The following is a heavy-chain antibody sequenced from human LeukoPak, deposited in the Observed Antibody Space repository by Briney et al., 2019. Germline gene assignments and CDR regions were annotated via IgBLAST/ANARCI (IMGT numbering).Heavy chain of an antibody. D-gene: IGHD6-19*01. J-gene: IGHJ3*02. Sequence: GASVKVSCKASGYTFTGYYMHWVRQAPGQGLEWMGWINPNSGGTNYAQKFQGRVTMTRDTSISTAYMELSRLRSDDTAVYYCARLRRRERSGWYGDAFDIWGQGTMVTVSS. CDR3: ARLRRRERSGWYGDAFDI. CDR2: INPNSGGT. V-gene: IGHV1-2*02. CDR1: GYTFTGYY.